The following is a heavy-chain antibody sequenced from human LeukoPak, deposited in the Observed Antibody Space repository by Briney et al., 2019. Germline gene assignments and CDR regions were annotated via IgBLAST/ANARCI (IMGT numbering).Heavy chain of an antibody. Sequence: SQTLSLTCAISGDSVSSNSAAWNWIRQSPSRGLEWLGRTYYRSKWYNDYAVSVKGRITINPDTSKNQFSLQLNSVTPEDTAVYYCAREGYSSGWYRSPYYFDYWGQGTLVTVSS. V-gene: IGHV6-1*01. CDR1: GDSVSSNSAA. CDR3: AREGYSSGWYRSPYYFDY. D-gene: IGHD6-19*01. J-gene: IGHJ4*02. CDR2: TYYRSKWYN.